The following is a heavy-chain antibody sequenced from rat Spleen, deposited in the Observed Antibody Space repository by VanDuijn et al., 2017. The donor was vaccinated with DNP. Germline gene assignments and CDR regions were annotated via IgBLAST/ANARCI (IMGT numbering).Heavy chain of an antibody. CDR2: ISFDGTGT. CDR3: ARRGEAYYFDY. Sequence: EVQLVESGGGLVQPGNSLKLSCAASGFTFSDYNMAWVRQAPKKSLEWVATISFDGTGTYYRDSVKGRFTISRDNAKSTLYLQMDSLRSEDTATYYCARRGEAYYFDYWGQGVMVTVSS. J-gene: IGHJ2*01. V-gene: IGHV5S10*01. D-gene: IGHD1-11*01. CDR1: GFTFSDYN.